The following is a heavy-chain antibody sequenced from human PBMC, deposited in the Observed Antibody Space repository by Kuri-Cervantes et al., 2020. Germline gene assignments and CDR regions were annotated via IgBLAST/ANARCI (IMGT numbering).Heavy chain of an antibody. Sequence: ASVKVSCKASSYTFNSDGFSWVRQAPGQGLEWMGWISAYNGNTNYAQKLQGRVTMTTDTSTSTAYMGLRSLRSDDTAVYNCARGPVAGEKEDVFDIWGQGTMVTVSS. CDR3: ARGPVAGEKEDVFDI. J-gene: IGHJ3*02. V-gene: IGHV1-18*01. CDR2: ISAYNGNT. CDR1: SYTFNSDG. D-gene: IGHD6-19*01.